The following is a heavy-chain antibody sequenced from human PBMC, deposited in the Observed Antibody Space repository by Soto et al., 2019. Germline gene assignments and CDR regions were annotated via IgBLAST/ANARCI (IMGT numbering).Heavy chain of an antibody. CDR2: VNPSGGGT. D-gene: IGHD3-16*02. V-gene: IGHV1-46*03. Sequence: QVQLVQSGAEVKKPGASVKVSCEASGYTFTSYFLHWVRQAPGQGLEWMGVVNPSGGGTTYAQKFQGRATLTTDTSTSILYMELSSLRSEDTAVYYCARDHDYDYVWGSYPLGHWGQGTLVTVSS. CDR3: ARDHDYDYVWGSYPLGH. CDR1: GYTFTSYF. J-gene: IGHJ4*02.